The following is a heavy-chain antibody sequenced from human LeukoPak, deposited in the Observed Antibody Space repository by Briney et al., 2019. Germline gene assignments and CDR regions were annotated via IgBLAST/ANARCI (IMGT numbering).Heavy chain of an antibody. Sequence: SQTLSLTCTVSGGSVTSGNYYWNWIRQPAGKGLEWIGRIYTNGGVSYNPSLKSRVTISIDASKNQFSLKLSSVTAADTAVYYCAREPPGYWGQGILVTVSS. CDR3: AREPPGY. J-gene: IGHJ4*02. CDR2: IYTNGGV. V-gene: IGHV4-61*02. CDR1: GGSVTSGNYY.